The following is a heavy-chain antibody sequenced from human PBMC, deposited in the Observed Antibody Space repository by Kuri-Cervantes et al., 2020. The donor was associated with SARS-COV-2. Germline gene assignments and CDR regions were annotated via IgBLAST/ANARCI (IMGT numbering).Heavy chain of an antibody. CDR2: IYYSGST. CDR1: GGSISSSSYY. V-gene: IGHV4-39*02. D-gene: IGHD3-10*01. J-gene: IGHJ4*02. CDR3: ARDWALWFGELFGDFFYFDY. Sequence: SETLSLTCTVSGGSISSSSYYWGWIRQPSGKGLEWIGSIYYSGSTYYNPSLKSRVTISVDTSKNQFSLKLSSVTAADTAVYYCARDWALWFGELFGDFFYFDYWGQGTLVTVSS.